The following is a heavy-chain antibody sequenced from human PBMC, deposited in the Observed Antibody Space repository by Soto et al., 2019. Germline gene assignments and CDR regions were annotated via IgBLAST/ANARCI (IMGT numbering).Heavy chain of an antibody. CDR2: IKSDETTT. Sequence: EVQLVESGGGLVQPGGSLRLSCAASGFTFTSYWMHWVRQAPGKGPEWVSRIKSDETTTDYADSVKGRFTISRDNAKNTVYLQMSSLRAEDTAVYYCARGLYLAYGQDYWGQGMLVTVSP. D-gene: IGHD4-17*01. CDR1: GFTFTSYW. V-gene: IGHV3-74*01. CDR3: ARGLYLAYGQDY. J-gene: IGHJ4*02.